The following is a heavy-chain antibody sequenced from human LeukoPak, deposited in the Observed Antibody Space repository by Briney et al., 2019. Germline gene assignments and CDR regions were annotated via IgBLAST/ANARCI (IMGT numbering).Heavy chain of an antibody. D-gene: IGHD2-2*01. V-gene: IGHV3-23*01. CDR1: GFTFSSYA. J-gene: IGHJ4*02. CDR2: ISGSGGSA. Sequence: GGSLRLSCAASGFTFSSYAMNWVRQAPGKGLEWVSAISGSGGSAYYADSVKGRFTISRDNSKNTLYLQMNSLRAEDTAVYYCAKVRRYCSSTSCYSVTISGGTGFDYWGQGTLVTVSS. CDR3: AKVRRYCSSTSCYSVTISGGTGFDY.